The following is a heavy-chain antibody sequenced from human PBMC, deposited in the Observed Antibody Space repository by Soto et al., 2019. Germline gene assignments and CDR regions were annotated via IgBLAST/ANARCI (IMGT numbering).Heavy chain of an antibody. J-gene: IGHJ4*02. CDR1: GFTFSYYG. Sequence: VQLVESGGGVVQPGRSLRLSCAASGFTFSYYGMHWVRQAPGKGLEWVAAIAYDESNEYYADSVKGRFTIARDDSKSTLYLQMNSLRAEDTAVYYCAKVVYYGSGSATVDYWGRGALVTVSS. CDR2: IAYDESNE. V-gene: IGHV3-30*18. D-gene: IGHD3-10*01. CDR3: AKVVYYGSGSATVDY.